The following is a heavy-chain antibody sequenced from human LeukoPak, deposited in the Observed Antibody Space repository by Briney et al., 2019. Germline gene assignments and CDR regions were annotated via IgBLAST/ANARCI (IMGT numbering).Heavy chain of an antibody. CDR2: INPNSGGT. D-gene: IGHD3-10*01. Sequence: GASVKVSCKASGYTFTAYYMHWVRQAPGQGLEWMGWINPNSGGTNYAQKFQGRVTMTRDTSISTAYMDLSRLRSDDTAVYFCAFPMLRDTGDAFDIWGQGTMVTVSS. CDR1: GYTFTAYY. J-gene: IGHJ3*02. V-gene: IGHV1-2*02. CDR3: AFPMLRDTGDAFDI.